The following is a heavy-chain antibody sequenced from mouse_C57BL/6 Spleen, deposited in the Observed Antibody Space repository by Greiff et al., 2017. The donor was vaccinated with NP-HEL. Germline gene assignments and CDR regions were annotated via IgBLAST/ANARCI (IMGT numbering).Heavy chain of an antibody. CDR1: GYTFTDYN. CDR3: ARWDYGVPGMDY. J-gene: IGHJ4*01. V-gene: IGHV1-18*01. D-gene: IGHD1-1*01. CDR2: INPNNGGT. Sequence: VQLQQSGPELVKPGASVKIPCKASGYTFTDYNMDWVKQSHGKSLEWIGDINPNNGGTIYNQKFKGKATLTVDKSSSTAYMELRSLTSEDTAVYYCARWDYGVPGMDYWGQGTSVTVSS.